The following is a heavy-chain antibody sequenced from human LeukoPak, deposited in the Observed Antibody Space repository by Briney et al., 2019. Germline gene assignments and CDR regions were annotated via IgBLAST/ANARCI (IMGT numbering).Heavy chain of an antibody. D-gene: IGHD5-18*01. CDR3: TRGQIQLWIHNGMDV. CDR1: GFTFGDHA. J-gene: IGHJ6*02. V-gene: IGHV3-49*04. Sequence: PGRSLRLSCTTFGFTFGDHAISWVRQAPGKGLEWVGFIRSKAYRGTTEYAASVKVRLTSSSDDSLSIPYLQMNRLQTEDTAVYYCTRGQIQLWIHNGMDVRGQGTTVTVSS. CDR2: IRSKAYRGTT.